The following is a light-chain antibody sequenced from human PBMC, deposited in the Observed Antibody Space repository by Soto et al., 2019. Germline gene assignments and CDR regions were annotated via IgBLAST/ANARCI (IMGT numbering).Light chain of an antibody. CDR2: EGN. CDR1: SSDVGIYNL. J-gene: IGLJ1*01. Sequence: QSALTQPASVSGSPGQSITISCTGTSSDVGIYNLVSWYQQHPGKAPKLMIYEGNKRPSGVSHRFSGSKSGYTASLTISGLQTEDEADYYCCSYAGSSTYVFGTGTQLTVL. CDR3: CSYAGSSTYV. V-gene: IGLV2-23*01.